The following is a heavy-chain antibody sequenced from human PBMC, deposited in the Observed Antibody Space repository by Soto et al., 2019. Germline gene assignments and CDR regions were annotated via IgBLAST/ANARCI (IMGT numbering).Heavy chain of an antibody. V-gene: IGHV3-66*02. CDR2: IYSGGST. CDR1: GFTVSSNY. CDR3: ARGNYDILTGYHYYGMDV. J-gene: IGHJ6*02. D-gene: IGHD3-9*01. Sequence: GGSLRLSCAASGFTVSSNYMSWVRQAPGKGLEWVSVIYSGGSTYYADSVKGRFTISRDNSKNTLYLQMNSLRAEDTAVYYCARGNYDILTGYHYYGMDVWGQGTTVTVSS.